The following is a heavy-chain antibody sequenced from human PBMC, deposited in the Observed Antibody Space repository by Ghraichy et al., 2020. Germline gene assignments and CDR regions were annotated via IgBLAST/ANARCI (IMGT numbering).Heavy chain of an antibody. CDR2: FDPEDGET. Sequence: ASVKVSCKVSGYTLTELSMHWVRQAPGKGLEWMGGFDPEDGETIYEQKFQGRVTMTEDTSTDTAYMELSSLRSEDTAVYYCATHYGDSRLYYFDYWGQGTLVTVSS. CDR3: ATHYGDSRLYYFDY. D-gene: IGHD4-17*01. CDR1: GYTLTELS. J-gene: IGHJ4*02. V-gene: IGHV1-24*01.